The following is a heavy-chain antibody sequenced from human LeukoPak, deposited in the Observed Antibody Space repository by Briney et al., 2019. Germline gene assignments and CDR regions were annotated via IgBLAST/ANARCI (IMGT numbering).Heavy chain of an antibody. J-gene: IGHJ4*02. CDR2: VRSDGNDK. CDR1: GFIFSDYG. V-gene: IGHV3-30*02. CDR3: GKESPTKGDY. Sequence: GGSLRLSCAASGFIFSDYGMHWVRQAPGKGLEWVAFVRSDGNDKYYGESVKGRFTISRDNSMDTLYLQMNSLRDEDTAVYYCGKESPTKGDYWGLGTLVTVSS. D-gene: IGHD2-8*01.